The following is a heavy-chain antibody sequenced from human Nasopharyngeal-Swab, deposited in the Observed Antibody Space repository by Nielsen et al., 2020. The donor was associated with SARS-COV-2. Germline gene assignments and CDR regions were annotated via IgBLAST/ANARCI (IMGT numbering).Heavy chain of an antibody. V-gene: IGHV3-64D*06. J-gene: IGHJ3*02. Sequence: GESLKISCAASGFTFRDYAMHWVRQAPGKGLEYVSTNDYEDRLYYSDAVKGRFSISRDNSKNTLYLQMISLRAEDTAVYWCVKDLRGKYAFETWGQGTMVTVSS. CDR1: GFTFRDYA. D-gene: IGHD3-16*01. CDR2: TNDYEDRL. CDR3: VKDLRGKYAFET.